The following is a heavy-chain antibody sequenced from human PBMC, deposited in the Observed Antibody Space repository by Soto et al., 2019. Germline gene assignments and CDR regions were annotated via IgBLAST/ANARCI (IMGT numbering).Heavy chain of an antibody. CDR2: ISGSGGSI. CDR3: AKDIRTRSATIDY. J-gene: IGHJ4*02. D-gene: IGHD2-2*01. Sequence: GGSLRLSCAASGFTFSSYALSLVRQAPGKGLEWVSSISGSGGSIGYADSVKGRFTISRDNAKNSLYLQMNSLRAEDTALYYCAKDIRTRSATIDYWGQGALVTV. CDR1: GFTFSSYA. V-gene: IGHV3-23*01.